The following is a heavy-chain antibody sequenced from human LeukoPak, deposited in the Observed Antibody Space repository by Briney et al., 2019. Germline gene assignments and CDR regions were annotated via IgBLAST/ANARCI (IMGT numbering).Heavy chain of an antibody. D-gene: IGHD3-9*01. J-gene: IGHJ4*02. CDR3: ARYYDILTGPFDY. CDR1: GFTFSSYS. V-gene: IGHV3-21*01. CDR2: ISSSSSYI. Sequence: GGSLRLSCAASGFTFSSYSMNWVRQAPGKGLVWVSSISSSSSYIYYADSVKGRFTISRDNAKNSLYLQMNSLRAEDTAVYYCARYYDILTGPFDYWGQGTLVTVSS.